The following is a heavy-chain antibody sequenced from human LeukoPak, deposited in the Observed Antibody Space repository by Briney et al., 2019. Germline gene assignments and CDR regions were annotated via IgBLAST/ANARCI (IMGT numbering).Heavy chain of an antibody. D-gene: IGHD6-19*01. CDR1: GFTFSSYA. CDR2: ISGSGGST. J-gene: IGHJ4*02. V-gene: IGHV3-23*01. CDR3: AKSGISSGWYYFDY. Sequence: GGSLRLSCAASGFTFSSYAMGWVRQAPGKGLEWVSAISGSGGSTYYADSVKGRFTISRDNSKNTLYLQMNSLRAEDTAVYYCAKSGISSGWYYFDYWGQGTLVTVSS.